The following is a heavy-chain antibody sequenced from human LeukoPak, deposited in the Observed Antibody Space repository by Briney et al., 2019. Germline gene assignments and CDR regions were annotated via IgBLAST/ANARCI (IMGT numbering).Heavy chain of an antibody. J-gene: IGHJ5*02. CDR3: ARTHWGGGSCDTFHP. Sequence: SETLSLTCTVFGVSISNYFWSWLRQPAGKGLEWIGRFYASGTTYYNPSLRSRVTLSMDTSKNHFSLKLTSVTAADTAVYYCARTHWGGGSCDTFHPWAQGTLVSVSS. V-gene: IGHV4-4*07. CDR2: FYASGTT. D-gene: IGHD2-21*01. CDR1: GVSISNYF.